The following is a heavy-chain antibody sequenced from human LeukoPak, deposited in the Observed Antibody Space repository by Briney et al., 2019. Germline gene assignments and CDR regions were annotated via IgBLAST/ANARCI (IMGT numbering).Heavy chain of an antibody. V-gene: IGHV5-51*01. CDR1: GYSFTNYW. Sequence: PGESLKISCKGSGYSFTNYWIGWVRQMPGKGLEWMGIIYPGDSDTKYSPSFQGQVTISADKSISTAYLQWSSLKASDTAMYYCARGVTGTVPRFDPWGQGTLLTVSS. J-gene: IGHJ5*02. D-gene: IGHD1-20*01. CDR2: IYPGDSDT. CDR3: ARGVTGTVPRFDP.